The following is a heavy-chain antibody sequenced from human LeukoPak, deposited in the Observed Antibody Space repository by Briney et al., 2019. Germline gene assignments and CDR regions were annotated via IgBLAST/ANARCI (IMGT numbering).Heavy chain of an antibody. J-gene: IGHJ4*02. D-gene: IGHD2-15*01. CDR3: AKDQPSGYCSGGSCFLFDY. CDR2: IRYDGSNK. CDR1: GFTFSSYG. V-gene: IGHV3-30*02. Sequence: GGSLRLSCAASGFTFSSYGKHWVRQAPGKGLEWVAFIRYDGSNKYYADSVKGRFTISRDNSKNTLYLQMNSLRAEDTAVYYCAKDQPSGYCSGGSCFLFDYWGQGTLVTVSS.